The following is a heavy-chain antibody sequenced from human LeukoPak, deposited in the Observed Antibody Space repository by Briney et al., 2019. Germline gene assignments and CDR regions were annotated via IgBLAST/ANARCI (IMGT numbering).Heavy chain of an antibody. D-gene: IGHD5-12*01. CDR2: INPNSGGT. J-gene: IGHJ3*02. CDR3: ARDLPKTGYVGAFDI. V-gene: IGHV1-2*02. CDR1: GYTFTDYY. Sequence: ASVKVSCKASGYTFTDYYMHWVRQAPGQGLEWMGWINPNSGGTNYAQNFKGRVTMTRDTSISTAYMELNSLTSDDTAVYYCARDLPKTGYVGAFDICGQGTMVTVSS.